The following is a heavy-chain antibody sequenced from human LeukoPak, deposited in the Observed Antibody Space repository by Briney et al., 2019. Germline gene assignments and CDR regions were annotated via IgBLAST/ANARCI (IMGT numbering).Heavy chain of an antibody. D-gene: IGHD6-13*01. CDR3: ARLVLVPRSYYFDY. CDR2: IYFSETT. Sequence: PSETLSLTCSVNTGTINCNYWSWIRQPPGKGRKGISNIYFSETTNYKTYLKSRVTISVDTSKNQFSMKLSSVTAADTAVYYGARLVLVPRSYYFDYCGQGNRVTVSS. CDR1: TGTINCNY. V-gene: IGHV4-59*08. J-gene: IGHJ4*02.